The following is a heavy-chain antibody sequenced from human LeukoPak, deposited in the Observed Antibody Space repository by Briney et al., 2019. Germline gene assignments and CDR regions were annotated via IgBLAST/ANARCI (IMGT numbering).Heavy chain of an antibody. CDR2: INHSGST. Sequence: SETPSLTCAVSGGSISSGGYSWSWIRQPPGKGLEWIGEINHSGSTNYNPSLKSRVTISVDTSKNQFSLKLSSVTAADTAVYYCARGPLERRPYYYGMDVWGQGTTVTVSS. J-gene: IGHJ6*02. V-gene: IGHV4-34*01. D-gene: IGHD1-1*01. CDR1: GGSISSGGYS. CDR3: ARGPLERRPYYYGMDV.